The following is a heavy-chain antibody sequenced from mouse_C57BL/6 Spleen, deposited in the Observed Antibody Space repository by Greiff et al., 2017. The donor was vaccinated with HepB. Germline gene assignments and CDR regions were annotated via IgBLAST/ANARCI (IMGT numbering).Heavy chain of an antibody. CDR1: GYAFSSYW. Sequence: QVQLKQSGAELVKPGASVKISCKASGYAFSSYWMNWVKQRPGKGLEWIGQIYPGDGDTNYNGKFKGKATLTADKSSSTAYMQLSSLTSEDSAVYFCARSRGYDEDYFDYWGQGTTLTVSS. CDR2: IYPGDGDT. V-gene: IGHV1-80*01. CDR3: ARSRGYDEDYFDY. D-gene: IGHD2-2*01. J-gene: IGHJ2*01.